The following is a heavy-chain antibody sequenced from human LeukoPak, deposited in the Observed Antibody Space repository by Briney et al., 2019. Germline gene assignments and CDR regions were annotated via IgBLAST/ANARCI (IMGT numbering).Heavy chain of an antibody. D-gene: IGHD2-2*01. CDR1: GGSISSYY. Sequence: KRSETLSLTCTVSGGSISSYYWSWIRQPPGKGLEWIGYISYSGSTNYNPSLKSRVTISVDTSKNQFSLKLSSVTAADTAVYYCARASPFIVVVPAAIWFDPWGQGTLVTVSS. CDR3: ARASPFIVVVPAAIWFDP. V-gene: IGHV4-59*01. J-gene: IGHJ5*02. CDR2: ISYSGST.